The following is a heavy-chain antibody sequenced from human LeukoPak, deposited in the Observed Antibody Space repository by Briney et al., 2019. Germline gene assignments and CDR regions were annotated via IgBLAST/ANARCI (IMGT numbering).Heavy chain of an antibody. CDR3: AGGYFVKLDP. Sequence: SETLSLTCTVSGGSISSSSYYWGWIRQPPGKGLEWIGSIYYSGSTYYNPSLKSRVTISVDTSKNQFSLKLSSVTAADTAVYYCAGGYFVKLDPWGQGTLVTVSS. CDR1: GGSISSSSYY. J-gene: IGHJ5*02. V-gene: IGHV4-39*01. D-gene: IGHD3-9*01. CDR2: IYYSGST.